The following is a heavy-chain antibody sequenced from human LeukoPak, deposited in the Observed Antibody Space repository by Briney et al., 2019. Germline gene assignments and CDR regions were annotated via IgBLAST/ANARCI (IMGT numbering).Heavy chain of an antibody. J-gene: IGHJ6*03. CDR1: GFTFSTYA. V-gene: IGHV3-23*01. Sequence: GGSLRLSCAASGFTFSTYAMSWVRQAPGKGLEWVSAIRGSGGGTYYADSVKGRFTISRDDFKNTLYLQMNSLRAEDTAVYYCARDWVEYSSGWYPRSYYYMDVWGKGTTVTVSS. CDR3: ARDWVEYSSGWYPRSYYYMDV. CDR2: IRGSGGGT. D-gene: IGHD6-19*01.